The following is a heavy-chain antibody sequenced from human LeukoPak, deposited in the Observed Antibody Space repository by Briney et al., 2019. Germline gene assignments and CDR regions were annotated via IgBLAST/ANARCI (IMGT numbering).Heavy chain of an antibody. CDR1: GFTFTNAW. Sequence: GGSLRLSCAASGFTFTNAWMSWVRQAPGKGLEWVGRIKSKTDGGTTDYAAPVKGRFTISRDDLKNMLYLQMNSLKTEDTAVYYCATDQDPSDYSDYVSPRFDIWGQGTMVTVSS. J-gene: IGHJ3*02. V-gene: IGHV3-15*01. D-gene: IGHD4-11*01. CDR2: IKSKTDGGTT. CDR3: ATDQDPSDYSDYVSPRFDI.